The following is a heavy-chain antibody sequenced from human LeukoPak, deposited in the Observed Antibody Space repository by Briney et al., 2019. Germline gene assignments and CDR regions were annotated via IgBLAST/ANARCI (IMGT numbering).Heavy chain of an antibody. CDR3: AKDGYDILTGYYTGGMDV. J-gene: IGHJ6*02. D-gene: IGHD3-9*01. V-gene: IGHV3-30*18. CDR2: ISYDGSNK. CDR1: GFTFSSYG. Sequence: GGSLRLSCAASGFTFSSYGMPWVRQAPGKGLEWVAVISYDGSNKYYADSVKGRFTISRDNSKNTLYLQMNSLRAEDTAVYYCAKDGYDILTGYYTGGMDVWGQGTTVTVSS.